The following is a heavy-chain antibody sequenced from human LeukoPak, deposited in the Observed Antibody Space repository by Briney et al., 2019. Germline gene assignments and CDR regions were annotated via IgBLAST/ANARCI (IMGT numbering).Heavy chain of an antibody. CDR2: ISSSSSYI. Sequence: PGGSLRLSCAASGFTFTSYAMSWVRQAPGKGLEWVSSISSSSSYIYYADSVKGRFTISRDNAKNSVYLQLSSLRAEDTAVYHCARIGYRSSSFDYWGRGTLVTVSS. D-gene: IGHD5-12*01. J-gene: IGHJ4*02. CDR3: ARIGYRSSSFDY. V-gene: IGHV3-21*03. CDR1: GFTFTSYA.